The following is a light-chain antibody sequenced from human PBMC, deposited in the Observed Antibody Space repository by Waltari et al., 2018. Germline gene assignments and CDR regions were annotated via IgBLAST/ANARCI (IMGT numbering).Light chain of an antibody. V-gene: IGKV3-20*01. Sequence: EIVLTQSPGTLALSLGERATLSCRASQSVSRALAWYQQKPCQSPRLLIYGASTRATGLPDRFSCSGSVTDFSLTISRLEPDAFAVYYCQHYLRLPVTFGQGTTVEI. J-gene: IGKJ1*01. CDR2: GAS. CDR3: QHYLRLPVT. CDR1: QSVSRA.